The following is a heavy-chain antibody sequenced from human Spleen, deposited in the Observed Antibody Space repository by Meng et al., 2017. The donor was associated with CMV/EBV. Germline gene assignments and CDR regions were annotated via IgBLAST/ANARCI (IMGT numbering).Heavy chain of an antibody. V-gene: IGHV3-48*03. CDR2: ISSSGSAI. CDR3: ARGYDYPSPLDY. D-gene: IGHD5-12*01. CDR1: GFTFSSYE. Sequence: GESLKISCAASGFTFSSYEMNWVRQAPGRGLEWISYISSSGSAIYYAGAMKGRFTISRDDAKNSLYLQMNSLRAEDTAIYYCARGYDYPSPLDYWGQGALVTVSS. J-gene: IGHJ4*02.